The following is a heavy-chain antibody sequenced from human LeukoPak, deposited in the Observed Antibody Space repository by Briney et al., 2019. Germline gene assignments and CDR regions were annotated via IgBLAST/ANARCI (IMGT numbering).Heavy chain of an antibody. D-gene: IGHD2-15*01. CDR1: GGSISSSSYY. V-gene: IGHV4-39*07. CDR2: IYYSGST. Sequence: PSETLSLTCTVSGGSISSSSYYWGWIRQPPGKGLEWIGSIYYSGSTYYNPSLKSRVTISVDTSKNQFSLKLSSVTAADTAVYYCARASGGKFDYWGQGTLVTVSS. J-gene: IGHJ4*02. CDR3: ARASGGKFDY.